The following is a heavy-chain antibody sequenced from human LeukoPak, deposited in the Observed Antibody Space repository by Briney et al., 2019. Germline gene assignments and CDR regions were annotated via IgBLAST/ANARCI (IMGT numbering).Heavy chain of an antibody. CDR1: GIVFSNTA. J-gene: IGHJ5*02. CDR3: GKDGGQYSSGPEFDP. Sequence: GGSLRLSCAASGIVFSNTAMNWARQSPGRGLKWVSAISGGGERTFYADSVKGRFTISRDNSKNMVYLQMNSLRADDTAIYYCGKDGGQYSSGPEFDPRGQGALVTVSS. V-gene: IGHV3-23*01. CDR2: ISGGGERT. D-gene: IGHD6-19*01.